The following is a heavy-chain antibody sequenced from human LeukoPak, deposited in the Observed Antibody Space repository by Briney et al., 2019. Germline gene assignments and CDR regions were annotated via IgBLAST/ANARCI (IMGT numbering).Heavy chain of an antibody. V-gene: IGHV3-7*04. CDR3: ARDRWGLLGGDF. CDR2: ITQDGSEK. CDR1: GFSFSTYW. Sequence: GGSLRLSCAAAGFSFSTYWMSWVRQAPGKGMEWVASITQDGSEKDYVDSVKGRFTISRDNAKNSLYLQMNSLRAEATDVYACARDRWGLLGGDFWGQGTLVTVSS. D-gene: IGHD2-8*01. J-gene: IGHJ4*02.